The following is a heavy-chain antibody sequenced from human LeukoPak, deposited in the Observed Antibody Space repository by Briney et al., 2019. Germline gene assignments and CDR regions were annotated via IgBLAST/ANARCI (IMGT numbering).Heavy chain of an antibody. CDR3: TTASGYSGYDFDY. CDR2: IKSKTDGGTT. CDR1: GFTFSNAW. J-gene: IGHJ4*02. V-gene: IGHV3-15*01. Sequence: GGSLRLSCAASGFTFSNAWMSWVRQAPGKGLEWVGRIKSKTDGGTTDYAAPVKGRFTISRDDSKNTLYLQMNSLETEDTAVYYCTTASGYSGYDFDYWGQGTLVTVSS. D-gene: IGHD5-12*01.